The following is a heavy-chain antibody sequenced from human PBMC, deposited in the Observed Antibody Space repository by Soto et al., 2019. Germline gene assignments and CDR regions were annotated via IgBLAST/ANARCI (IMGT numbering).Heavy chain of an antibody. D-gene: IGHD6-13*01. V-gene: IGHV3-53*01. Sequence: EVQLVESGGGVIQPGGSLRLSCAASGFTVSTNYMSWVRQAPGKGLEWVSVIYSGGSTYYADSVKGRFTISRDNSKNTLYLQVNSLRAEDTAVYYCARASIAAAGYYFDYWGQGTLVTVSS. CDR1: GFTVSTNY. CDR3: ARASIAAAGYYFDY. CDR2: IYSGGST. J-gene: IGHJ4*02.